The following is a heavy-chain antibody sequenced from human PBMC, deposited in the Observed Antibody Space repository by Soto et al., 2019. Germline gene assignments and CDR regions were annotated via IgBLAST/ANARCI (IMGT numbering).Heavy chain of an antibody. CDR3: ARSQGSSTSLEISYYSYYVMHG. D-gene: IGHD2-2*01. Sequence: QVQLVQSGAEVKKTGSSVKVSCKASGGTFSSYAISWVRQAPGQGLEWMGGIIPISDTTSYAQKFQGRVTITADESTSTAYMELSSLRSEDTAGYYCARSQGSSTSLEISYYSYYVMHGWGQGSTVTFSS. V-gene: IGHV1-69*01. J-gene: IGHJ6*02. CDR2: IIPISDTT. CDR1: GGTFSSYA.